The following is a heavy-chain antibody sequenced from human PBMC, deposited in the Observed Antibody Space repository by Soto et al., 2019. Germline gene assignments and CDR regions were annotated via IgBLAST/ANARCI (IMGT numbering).Heavy chain of an antibody. CDR2: INSNSGGT. CDR1: GYTFTDYY. V-gene: IGHV1-2*02. Sequence: QVQLVQSGAEVKEPGASVKVSCKASGYTFTDYYMHWVRQAPGQGLEWMGWINSNSGGTTYAQKFQGRVTMTRDTSIGTAYMELSRLRTDDTAVDYCANRPTDYGGQGTLVTVAS. J-gene: IGHJ4*02. CDR3: ANRPTDY.